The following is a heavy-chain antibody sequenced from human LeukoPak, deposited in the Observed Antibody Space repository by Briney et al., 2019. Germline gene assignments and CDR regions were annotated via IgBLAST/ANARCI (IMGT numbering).Heavy chain of an antibody. J-gene: IGHJ6*02. CDR2: ISVSGGST. D-gene: IGHD1-1*01. CDR1: GFTFSGHG. V-gene: IGHV3-23*01. CDR3: ENVPPTTSYESYYYGMDV. Sequence: PGGSLRLSCAASGFTFSGHGMNWGRQAPGEGLGWVLAISVSGGSTYYADSVKGRFTISRDNPKNTLYLKMNSVRAEARACSYVENVPPTTSYESYYYGMDVWGQGTTVTVSS.